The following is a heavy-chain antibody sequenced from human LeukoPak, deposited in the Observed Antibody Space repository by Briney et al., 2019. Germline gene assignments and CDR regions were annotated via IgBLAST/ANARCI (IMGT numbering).Heavy chain of an antibody. CDR2: INPSGGST. CDR1: GYTFTSYY. V-gene: IGHV1-46*01. Sequence: ASVKVSCKASGYTFTSYYMHWVRQAPGQGLEWMGIINPSGGSTSYAQKFQGRVTMTRDTSTSTVYMELSSLRSEDTAVYYCARDRYLEMATMDSDAFDIWGQGTTVTVSS. D-gene: IGHD5-24*01. J-gene: IGHJ3*02. CDR3: ARDRYLEMATMDSDAFDI.